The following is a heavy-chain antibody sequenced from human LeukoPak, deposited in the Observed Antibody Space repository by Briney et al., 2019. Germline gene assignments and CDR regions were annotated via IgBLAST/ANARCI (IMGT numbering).Heavy chain of an antibody. CDR3: ARDRYSGSYALYYYYGMDV. CDR1: VGTFSSYA. CDR2: INPIFGTA. Sequence: GASVNVSCEASVGTFSSYAISWVRQAPGQGLEWMGGINPIFGTANYAQKFQGRVTSTADESTSTAYMELSSLRSEDTAVYYCARDRYSGSYALYYYYGMDVWGQGTTVTVSS. J-gene: IGHJ6*02. V-gene: IGHV1-69*01. D-gene: IGHD1-26*01.